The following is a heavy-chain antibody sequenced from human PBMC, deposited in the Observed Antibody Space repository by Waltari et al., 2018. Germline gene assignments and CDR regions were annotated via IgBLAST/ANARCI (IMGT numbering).Heavy chain of an antibody. D-gene: IGHD3-22*01. CDR2: ISDDGSNT. Sequence: QVQLVESGGGVVQPGRSLRLSCAASGFPFSTYGMHWVRQAPGKGLEWVAVISDDGSNTYYADSVKGRFSISRDNSKNTLYLQMNSLRAEDTAVYYCTLSANHYDSSGYPPAWGQGTLVTVSS. CDR1: GFPFSTYG. V-gene: IGHV3-30*03. CDR3: TLSANHYDSSGYPPA. J-gene: IGHJ5*02.